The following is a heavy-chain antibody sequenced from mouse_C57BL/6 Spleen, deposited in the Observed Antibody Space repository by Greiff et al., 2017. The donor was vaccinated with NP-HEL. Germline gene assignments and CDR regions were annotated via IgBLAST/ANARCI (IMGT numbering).Heavy chain of an antibody. CDR3: ASAIYYGNDYAMDY. Sequence: QVQLKHSGPGLVAPSQRLSITCTVSGFSLTSYGVDWVRQSPGKGLEWLGVIWGVGSTNYNSALKSRLSISKDNSKSQVFLKMNSLQTDDTAMYYWASAIYYGNDYAMDYWGQGTSVTVSS. V-gene: IGHV2-6*01. D-gene: IGHD2-1*01. CDR2: IWGVGST. J-gene: IGHJ4*01. CDR1: GFSLTSYG.